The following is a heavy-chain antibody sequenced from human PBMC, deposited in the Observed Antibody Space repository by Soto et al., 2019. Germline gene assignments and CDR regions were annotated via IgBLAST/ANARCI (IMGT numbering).Heavy chain of an antibody. Sequence: QVQLVQSGAEGKKPGASVKVSCETSGYTFANYPMHWVRQAPGQTLEWMGWINACNGYTKYSQKFQGRVTITRDTSASIAYMELSSLRSEDTAVYYCARAKIITTLDYWGQGTLVTVSS. J-gene: IGHJ4*02. CDR3: ARAKIITTLDY. D-gene: IGHD3-10*01. V-gene: IGHV1-3*01. CDR2: INACNGYT. CDR1: GYTFANYP.